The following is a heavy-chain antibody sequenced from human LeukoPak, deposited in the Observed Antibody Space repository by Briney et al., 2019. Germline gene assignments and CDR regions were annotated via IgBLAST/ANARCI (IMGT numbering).Heavy chain of an antibody. V-gene: IGHV4-39*07. J-gene: IGHJ4*02. Sequence: ESSETLSLTCTVSGGSISSSNYYWGWIRQPPGKGLEWIGSIYYSGTIYYKPSLKSRVTISVDTSKNQFSLKLSSVTAADTAVYYCARAGPLILRYFDWSKAGLTRSAIKNGYYFDYWGQGTLVTASS. CDR3: ARAGPLILRYFDWSKAGLTRSAIKNGYYFDY. D-gene: IGHD3-9*01. CDR2: IYYSGTI. CDR1: GGSISSSNYY.